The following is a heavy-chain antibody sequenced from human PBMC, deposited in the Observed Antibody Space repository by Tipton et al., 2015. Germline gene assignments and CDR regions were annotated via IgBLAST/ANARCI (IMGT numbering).Heavy chain of an antibody. Sequence: TLSLTCSLSGGSFYTYYGTWIRQPPGQGLEWIGEIYHSGTTNYNSSLRGRFTISLRTSKNQLSLKVDSVTAADTAIYYCARGGSPIIEMAYHHYGLDVWGQGTTVTVSS. V-gene: IGHV4-34*01. D-gene: IGHD5-24*01. CDR3: ARGGSPIIEMAYHHYGLDV. CDR2: IYHSGTT. CDR1: GGSFYTYY. J-gene: IGHJ6*02.